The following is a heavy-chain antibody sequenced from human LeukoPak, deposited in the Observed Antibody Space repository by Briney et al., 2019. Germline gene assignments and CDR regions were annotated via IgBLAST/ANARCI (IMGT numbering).Heavy chain of an antibody. CDR3: AKPLEKYTYGGNFDY. CDR2: ISSSADST. Sequence: GSLRLSCEASGFTFSSYAMSWVRQAPGKGLAWVSVISSSADSTYYADSVKGRFTISRDNSKNTLYLQMNNLRAEDAAVYYCAKPLEKYTYGGNFDYWGQGILVTVSS. V-gene: IGHV3-23*01. J-gene: IGHJ4*02. CDR1: GFTFSSYA. D-gene: IGHD4-23*01.